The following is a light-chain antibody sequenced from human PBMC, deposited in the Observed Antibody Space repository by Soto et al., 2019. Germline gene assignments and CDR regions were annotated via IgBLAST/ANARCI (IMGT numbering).Light chain of an antibody. CDR3: QQYGSSPLWT. J-gene: IGKJ1*01. V-gene: IGKV3-20*01. CDR2: GAS. CDR1: QSVSSSY. Sequence: DIVLTQSPGTLSLSPWERATLSCRASQSVSSSYLAWYQRKPGQAPRLLIYGASSRATGIPDRFSGSGSGTDFTLTISRLEPEDFAVYYCQQYGSSPLWTFGQGTKVDIK.